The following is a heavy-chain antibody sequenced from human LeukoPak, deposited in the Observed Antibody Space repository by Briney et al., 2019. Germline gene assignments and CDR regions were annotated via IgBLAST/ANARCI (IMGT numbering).Heavy chain of an antibody. V-gene: IGHV1-18*01. D-gene: IGHD1-26*01. CDR3: ARDYGGLVGATNYYYYGMDV. Sequence: GASVKVSCTASGYTFTSYGISWVRQAPGQGLEWMGWISAYNGNTNYAQKLQGRVTMTTDTSTSTAYMELRSLRSDDTAVYYCARDYGGLVGATNYYYYGMDVWGQGTTVTVSS. CDR2: ISAYNGNT. CDR1: GYTFTSYG. J-gene: IGHJ6*02.